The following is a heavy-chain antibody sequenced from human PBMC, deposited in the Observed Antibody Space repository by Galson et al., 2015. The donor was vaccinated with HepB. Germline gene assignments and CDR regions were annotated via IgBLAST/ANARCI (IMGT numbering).Heavy chain of an antibody. CDR1: GFTLSSYR. Sequence: SLRLTCAASGFTLSSYRMHCFRQAPGKGLGWVGRIKTDGRYTSYADSVKGRFTISRDNAKNTVYLEMNSLRTEDTSIYYCVRSSNFDTWGQGTLVTVSS. CDR2: IKTDGRYT. V-gene: IGHV3-74*01. J-gene: IGHJ4*02. CDR3: VRSSNFDT. D-gene: IGHD2-2*01.